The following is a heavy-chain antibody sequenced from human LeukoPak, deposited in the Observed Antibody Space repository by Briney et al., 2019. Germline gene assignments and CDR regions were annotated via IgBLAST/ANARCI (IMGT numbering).Heavy chain of an antibody. CDR3: ARAVIKDAFDI. CDR2: IYYNGST. J-gene: IGHJ3*02. D-gene: IGHD2/OR15-2a*01. V-gene: IGHV4-59*12. Sequence: SETLSLTCTVSGGSISSYYWSWIRQPPGKGLEWIGHIYYNGSTKYNPSLKSRVTISVDTSKNQFSLKLSSVTAADTAVYYCARAVIKDAFDIWGQGTMVTVSS. CDR1: GGSISSYY.